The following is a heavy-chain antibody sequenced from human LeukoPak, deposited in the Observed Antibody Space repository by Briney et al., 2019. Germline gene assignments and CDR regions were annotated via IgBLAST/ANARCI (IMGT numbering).Heavy chain of an antibody. CDR3: ARGGEVMNPEPRFDY. Sequence: PSETLSLTCAVYGGSFSGYYWSWIPQPPRKGLEWIGEINHSGSTNYNPSLKSRVTISVDTSKNQFSLKLSSVTAADTAVYYCARGGEVMNPEPRFDYWGQGTLVTVSS. CDR1: GGSFSGYY. CDR2: INHSGST. J-gene: IGHJ4*02. D-gene: IGHD3-16*01. V-gene: IGHV4-34*01.